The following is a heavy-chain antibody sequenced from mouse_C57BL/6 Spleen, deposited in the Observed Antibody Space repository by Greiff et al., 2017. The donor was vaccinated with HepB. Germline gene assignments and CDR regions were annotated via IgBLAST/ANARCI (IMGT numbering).Heavy chain of an antibody. CDR3: ARSPFITTVVATGYYAMDY. V-gene: IGHV1-26*01. CDR1: GYTFTDYY. CDR2: INPNNGGT. Sequence: EVQLQQSGPELVKPGASVKISCKASGYTFTDYYMNWVKQSHGKSLEWIGDINPNNGGTSYNQKFKGKATLTVDKSSSTAYMELRSLTSEDSAVYYCARSPFITTVVATGYYAMDYWGQGTSVTVSS. J-gene: IGHJ4*01. D-gene: IGHD1-1*01.